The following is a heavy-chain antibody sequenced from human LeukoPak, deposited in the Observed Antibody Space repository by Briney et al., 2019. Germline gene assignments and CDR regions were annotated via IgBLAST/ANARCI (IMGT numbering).Heavy chain of an antibody. J-gene: IGHJ4*02. CDR2: NNSDGSSR. CDR1: GFIFRNYL. Sequence: PGGSLRLSCAASGFIFRNYLMHWVRQAPGKGPVWVSRNNSDGSSRNYADSVKGRFIISRDNAKNTLYLQMNSLRADDTAVYYCASASSHRIAAGGDYWGQGTLVTVSS. CDR3: ASASSHRIAAGGDY. V-gene: IGHV3-74*01. D-gene: IGHD6-13*01.